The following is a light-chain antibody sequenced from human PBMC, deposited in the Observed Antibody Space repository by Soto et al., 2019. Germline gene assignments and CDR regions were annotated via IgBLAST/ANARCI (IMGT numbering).Light chain of an antibody. V-gene: IGKV3-11*01. CDR2: DAS. CDR3: QQRTNWSPIT. Sequence: EIVLTQSPATLSLSPGERATLSCRASQSVSSYLAWYQQKPGQAPGLLIYDASNRATGIPARFSGSGSGTDFTLNISNLEPEDFAVYYCQQRTNWSPITFGGGTKVEIK. J-gene: IGKJ4*01. CDR1: QSVSSY.